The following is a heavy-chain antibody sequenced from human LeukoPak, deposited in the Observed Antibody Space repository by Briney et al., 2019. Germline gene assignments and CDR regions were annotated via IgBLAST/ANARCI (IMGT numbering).Heavy chain of an antibody. J-gene: IGHJ4*02. CDR2: IYYSGST. D-gene: IGHD3-10*01. Sequence: SETLSLTCTVSGGSINSYYWSWIRQPPGKGLEWIGYIYYSGSTNYNPSLKSRVTISVHTSKNQFSLKLSSVTAADTAVYYCARSHGSGSYYNLNDYWGQGTLVTVSS. V-gene: IGHV4-59*01. CDR1: GGSINSYY. CDR3: ARSHGSGSYYNLNDY.